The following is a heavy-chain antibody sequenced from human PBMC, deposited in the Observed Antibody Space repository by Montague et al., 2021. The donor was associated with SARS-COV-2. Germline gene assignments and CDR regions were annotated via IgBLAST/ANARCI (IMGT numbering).Heavy chain of an antibody. V-gene: IGHV4-34*01. CDR3: ARGGRQWLVIDRRYYFDS. CDR1: GGSFSGYH. J-gene: IGHJ4*01. D-gene: IGHD6-19*01. Sequence: SETLSLTCAVYGGSFSGYHWSWIRQPPGKGLEWIGEINHSGSTNYNPSLKSRVTISVDTSKNQFSLKLSSVTAADTAVYYCARGGRQWLVIDRRYYFDSWGQGTLVTVSS. CDR2: INHSGST.